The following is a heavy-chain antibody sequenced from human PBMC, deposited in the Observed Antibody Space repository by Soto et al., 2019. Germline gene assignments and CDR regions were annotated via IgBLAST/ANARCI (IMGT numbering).Heavy chain of an antibody. Sequence: GASVKVSCKASGYTFTGYYMHWVRQAPGQGLEWMGWINPNSGGTNYAQKFQGWVTMTWDTSISTAYMELSRLRSDDTAVYYCARLNMRSGYYYYGMDVWGQGTTVTVSS. CDR2: INPNSGGT. J-gene: IGHJ6*02. CDR3: ARLNMRSGYYYYGMDV. CDR1: GYTFTGYY. V-gene: IGHV1-2*04. D-gene: IGHD6-19*01.